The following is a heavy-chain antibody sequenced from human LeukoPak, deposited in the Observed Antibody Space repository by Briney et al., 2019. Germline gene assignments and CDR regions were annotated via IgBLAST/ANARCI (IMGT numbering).Heavy chain of an antibody. V-gene: IGHV3-21*04. CDR3: ARAAGYSSSWYEVGYYYYYYMDV. J-gene: IGHJ6*03. Sequence: GGSLRLSCAASGFTLRNHGMNWVRQTPGKGLEWVSGISPSDDIRYYADSVKGRFTISRDNAKNSLYLQMNSLRAEDTAVYYCARAAGYSSSWYEVGYYYYYYMDVWGKGTTVTISS. CDR2: ISPSDDIR. D-gene: IGHD6-13*01. CDR1: GFTLRNHG.